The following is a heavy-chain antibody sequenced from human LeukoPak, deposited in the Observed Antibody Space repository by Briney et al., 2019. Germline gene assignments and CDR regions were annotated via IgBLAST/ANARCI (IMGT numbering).Heavy chain of an antibody. D-gene: IGHD3-10*01. J-gene: IGHJ6*02. Sequence: SETLSLTCTVPGGSISSYYWSWIRQPPGKGLEWIGYIYYSGSTNYNPSLKSRVTISVDTSKNQFSLKLSSVTAADTAVYYCARGCCGSGIPNYYYYYGMDVWGQGTTVTVSS. V-gene: IGHV4-59*08. CDR1: GGSISSYY. CDR2: IYYSGST. CDR3: ARGCCGSGIPNYYYYYGMDV.